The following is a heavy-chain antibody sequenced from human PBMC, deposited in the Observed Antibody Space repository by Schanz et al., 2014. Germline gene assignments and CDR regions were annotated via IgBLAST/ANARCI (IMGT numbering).Heavy chain of an antibody. D-gene: IGHD2-2*01. CDR2: ITYSGGT. CDR3: AGVHSTSLERGSHYYMDV. CDR1: GGSISSYY. Sequence: QVQLQESGPGLVRPSETLSLTCTVSGGSISSYYWSWIRQSPGKGPEWIGYITYSGGTNHNASLKIRVTISVDTAKNQFSLKVTSVTAADPAIYYCAGVHSTSLERGSHYYMDVWGKGTTVTVSS. V-gene: IGHV4-59*01. J-gene: IGHJ6*03.